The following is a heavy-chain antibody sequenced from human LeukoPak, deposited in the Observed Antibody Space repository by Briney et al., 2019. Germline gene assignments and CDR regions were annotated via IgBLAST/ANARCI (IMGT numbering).Heavy chain of an antibody. CDR2: IYYSGNT. Sequence: SESLSLTCTVSGASIRSSSYYWGWIRQPPGKGLEWIGSIYYSGNTYYNPSLRSRFTISVDTSRNQFSLRLNSVTAADTAVYYCARGPGPGVAAAGTKNWFDPWGQGTLVTVSS. V-gene: IGHV4-39*07. CDR3: ARGPGPGVAAAGTKNWFDP. D-gene: IGHD6-13*01. J-gene: IGHJ5*02. CDR1: GASIRSSSYY.